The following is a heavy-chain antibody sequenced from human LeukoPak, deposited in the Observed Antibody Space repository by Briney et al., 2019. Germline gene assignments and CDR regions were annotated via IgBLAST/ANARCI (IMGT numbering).Heavy chain of an antibody. Sequence: ASVKVSCKASGYTFTSYGISWVRQAPGQRLEWMGWINAGNGNTKYSQKFQGRVTITRDTSASTAYMELSSLRSEDTAVYYCARPGLDDFWSGYYGYWGQGTLVTVSS. V-gene: IGHV1-3*01. CDR3: ARPGLDDFWSGYYGY. CDR1: GYTFTSYG. J-gene: IGHJ4*02. D-gene: IGHD3-3*01. CDR2: INAGNGNT.